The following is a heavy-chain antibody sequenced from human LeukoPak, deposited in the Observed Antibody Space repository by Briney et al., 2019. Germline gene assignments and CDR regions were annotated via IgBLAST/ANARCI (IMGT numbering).Heavy chain of an antibody. CDR1: GFTFSNAW. CDR3: AKRHDALWAFDY. J-gene: IGHJ4*02. V-gene: IGHV3-15*01. CDR2: IKSKTDGGTT. Sequence: GGSLRLSCAASGFTFSNAWMSWVRQAPGKGLEWVGRIKSKTDGGTTDYAAPVKGRFTISRDDSKNTLYLQMNSLRAEDTAVYYCAKRHDALWAFDYWGQGTLVTVSS. D-gene: IGHD1-1*01.